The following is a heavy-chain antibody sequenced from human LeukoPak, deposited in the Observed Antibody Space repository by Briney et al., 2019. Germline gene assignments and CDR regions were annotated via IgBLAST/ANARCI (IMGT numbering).Heavy chain of an antibody. Sequence: PAASVKVSCKASGYTFTGYYMHWVRQAPGQGLEWMGWINPNSGGTNYAQKFQGRVTMTRDTSISTAYMELSRLRSDDTAVYYCARMTTVTLNGEYYYYYYMDVWGKGTTVTTSS. D-gene: IGHD4-17*01. CDR2: INPNSGGT. CDR1: GYTFTGYY. V-gene: IGHV1-2*02. J-gene: IGHJ6*03. CDR3: ARMTTVTLNGEYYYYYYMDV.